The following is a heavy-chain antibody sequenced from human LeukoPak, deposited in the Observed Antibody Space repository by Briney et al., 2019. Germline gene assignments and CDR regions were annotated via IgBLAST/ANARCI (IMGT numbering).Heavy chain of an antibody. V-gene: IGHV7-4-1*02. J-gene: IGHJ4*02. CDR3: ARADIGSGSYTFDY. Sequence: ASVKVSCKTSGYTFTNYGITWVRQAPGQGLEWMGWINTNTGNPTYAQGFTGRFVFSLDTSVSTAYLQISSLKAEDTAVYYCARADIGSGSYTFDYWGQGTLVTVSS. CDR2: INTNTGNP. CDR1: GYTFTNYG. D-gene: IGHD1-26*01.